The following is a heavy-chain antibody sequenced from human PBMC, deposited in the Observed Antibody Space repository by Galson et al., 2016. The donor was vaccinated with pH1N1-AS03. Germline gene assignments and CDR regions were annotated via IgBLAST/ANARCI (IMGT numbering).Heavy chain of an antibody. Sequence: SLRLACAASGFNFTDFYMTWVRQAPGKGLEWLSSISVTGKTIYYADSVKGRFTISRDNFKKSVYLHFDNLRAEEHAVYHCARDSMVLRGILRYWGQGTRVTVS. CDR3: ARDSMVLRGILRY. CDR2: ISVTGKTI. V-gene: IGHV3-11*01. CDR1: GFNFTDFY. J-gene: IGHJ1*01. D-gene: IGHD3-10*01.